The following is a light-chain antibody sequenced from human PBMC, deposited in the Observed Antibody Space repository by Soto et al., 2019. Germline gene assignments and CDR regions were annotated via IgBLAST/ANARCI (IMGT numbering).Light chain of an antibody. V-gene: IGKV1-5*01. CDR3: QQYNIYW. J-gene: IGKJ1*01. CDR1: QSISTW. CDR2: DAS. Sequence: DIQMTQSPSTLSASVGDRVTITCRASQSISTWLAWYQQKPGKAPKVLIYDASTLESGVPSRFSGSGSGTDFTLTLTSLQPDDVATYYCQQYNIYWFGQGTKVEIK.